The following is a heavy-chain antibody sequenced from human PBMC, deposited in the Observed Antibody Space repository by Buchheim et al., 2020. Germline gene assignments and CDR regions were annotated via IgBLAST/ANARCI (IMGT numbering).Heavy chain of an antibody. Sequence: EVQLVESGGGLVQPGGSLRLSCAASGFTFSSYWMSWVRQAPGKGLEWVANIKQDGSEKYYVDSVKGRFTILRDNAKKSLYLQMNSLRAEDTAVYYCARGIAAPGPPWYFDYWGQGTL. D-gene: IGHD6-6*01. CDR2: IKQDGSEK. CDR1: GFTFSSYW. J-gene: IGHJ4*02. CDR3: ARGIAAPGPPWYFDY. V-gene: IGHV3-7*04.